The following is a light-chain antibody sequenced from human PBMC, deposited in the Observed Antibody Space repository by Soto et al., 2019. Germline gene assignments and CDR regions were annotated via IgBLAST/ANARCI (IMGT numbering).Light chain of an antibody. Sequence: DIVMTQSPDSLAVSLGETATINCRSSQSILYSSNNKNYLAWYQQKPGQPPKLLIYWASTRDSGVPGRFSGSGSETDFTLTISSLQPEDVAVYYCHHYYTTPPGMFGQGTKVEIK. V-gene: IGKV4-1*01. J-gene: IGKJ1*01. CDR2: WAS. CDR1: QSILYSSNNKNY. CDR3: HHYYTTPPGM.